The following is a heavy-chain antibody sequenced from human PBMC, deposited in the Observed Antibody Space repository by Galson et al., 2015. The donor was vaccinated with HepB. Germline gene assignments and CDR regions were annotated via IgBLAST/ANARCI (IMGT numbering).Heavy chain of an antibody. J-gene: IGHJ6*02. Sequence: SLRLSCAASGFTFSSYSMNWVRQAPGKGLEWVSSISSSSSYIYYADSVKGRFTISRDNAKNSLYLQMNSLRAEDTAVYYCARDRSRTVLDIVVVPAILLEGEYYYYGMDVWGQGTTVTVSS. CDR2: ISSSSSYI. D-gene: IGHD2-2*01. CDR3: ARDRSRTVLDIVVVPAILLEGEYYYYGMDV. V-gene: IGHV3-21*01. CDR1: GFTFSSYS.